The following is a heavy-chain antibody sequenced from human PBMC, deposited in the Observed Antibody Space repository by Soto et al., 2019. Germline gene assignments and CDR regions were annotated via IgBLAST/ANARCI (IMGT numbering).Heavy chain of an antibody. D-gene: IGHD1-7*01. Sequence: PGGSLRLSCAASGFTFSSYAMHWVRQAPGKGLEWVAVISYDGSNKYYADSVKGRFTISRDNSKNTLYLQMNSLRAEDTAVYYCARDSVTRKTGTAKNGIGYWGQGTLVTVSS. CDR2: ISYDGSNK. V-gene: IGHV3-30-3*01. CDR3: ARDSVTRKTGTAKNGIGY. J-gene: IGHJ4*02. CDR1: GFTFSSYA.